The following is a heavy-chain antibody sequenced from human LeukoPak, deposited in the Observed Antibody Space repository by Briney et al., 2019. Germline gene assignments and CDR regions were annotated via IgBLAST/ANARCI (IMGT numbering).Heavy chain of an antibody. J-gene: IGHJ4*02. CDR3: ARVTPGGYEGFDWLENFDY. V-gene: IGHV1-18*04. D-gene: IGHD3-9*01. CDR2: ISAYNGNT. CDR1: GYTCTSYG. Sequence: ASVKVSCKAAGYTCTSYGISWGRQAPGQGLEWMGWISAYNGNTNYAQKLQGRVTMTTDTSTSTAYMELRSLRSDDTAVYYCARVTPGGYEGFDWLENFDYWGQGTLVTVSS.